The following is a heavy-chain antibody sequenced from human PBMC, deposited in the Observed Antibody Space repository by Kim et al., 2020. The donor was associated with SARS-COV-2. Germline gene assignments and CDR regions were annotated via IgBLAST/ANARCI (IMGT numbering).Heavy chain of an antibody. D-gene: IGHD6-13*01. J-gene: IGHJ4*02. V-gene: IGHV4-39*01. CDR1: GGSISSSSYY. Sequence: SETLSLTCTVSGGSISSSSYYWGWIRQPPGKGLEWIGSIYYSGSTYYNPSLKSRVTISVDTSKNQFSLKLSSVTAADTAVYYCGSSSWMAVGYWGQGTLVTVSS. CDR2: IYYSGST. CDR3: GSSSWMAVGY.